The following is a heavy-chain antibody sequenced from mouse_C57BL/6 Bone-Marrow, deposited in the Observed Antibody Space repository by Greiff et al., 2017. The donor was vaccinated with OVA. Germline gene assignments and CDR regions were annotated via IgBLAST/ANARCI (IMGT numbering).Heavy chain of an antibody. CDR1: GYTFTDYE. CDR3: TAFITTVVAPYAMDY. V-gene: IGHV1-15*01. J-gene: IGHJ4*01. Sequence: QVQLQQSGAELVRPGAPVTLSCKASGYTFTDYEMHWVKQTPVHGLEWIGAIDPETGGTAYNQKFKGKAILTADKSSSTAYMELRSLTSEDSAVYYCTAFITTVVAPYAMDYWGQGTSVTVSS. D-gene: IGHD1-1*01. CDR2: IDPETGGT.